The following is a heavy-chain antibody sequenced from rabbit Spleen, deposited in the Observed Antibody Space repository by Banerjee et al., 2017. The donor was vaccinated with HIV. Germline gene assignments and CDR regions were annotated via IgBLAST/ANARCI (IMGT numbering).Heavy chain of an antibody. CDR1: GFDFSNYYM. Sequence: QEQLVESGGGLVQPGGSLKLSCKASGFDFSNYYMSWVRQAPGKGLEWIACPDGGTSDTTYYANWAKGRFTFSKTSSTTVTLQVTSLTAADTATYFCARGVYDDYDTYYFDLWGPGTLVT. CDR2: PDGGTSDTT. D-gene: IGHD2-1*01. V-gene: IGHV1S45*01. CDR3: ARGVYDDYDTYYFDL. J-gene: IGHJ4*01.